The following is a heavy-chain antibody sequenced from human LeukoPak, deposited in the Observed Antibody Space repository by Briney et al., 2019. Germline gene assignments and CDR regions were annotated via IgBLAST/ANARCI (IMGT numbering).Heavy chain of an antibody. J-gene: IGHJ4*02. D-gene: IGHD3-10*01. CDR2: IWYGGSNK. CDR3: ARDRGDLDY. CDR1: GFTFSSYG. V-gene: IGHV3-33*01. Sequence: GRSLRLSCAASGFTFSSYGMHWVRQAPGKGLEWVAVIWYGGSNKYYADSVKGRFTISRDNSKNTLYLQMNSLRAEDTAVYYCARDRGDLDYWGQGTLVTVSS.